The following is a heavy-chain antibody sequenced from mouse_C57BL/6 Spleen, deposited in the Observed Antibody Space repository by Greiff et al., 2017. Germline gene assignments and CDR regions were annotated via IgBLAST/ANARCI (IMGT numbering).Heavy chain of an antibody. CDR2: ISGGGGNT. CDR1: GFTFSSYT. V-gene: IGHV5-9*01. D-gene: IGHD2-2*01. J-gene: IGHJ4*01. Sequence: EVKLMESGGGLVKPGGSLKLSCAASGFTFSSYTMSWVRQTPEKRLEWVATISGGGGNTYYPDSVKGRFTISRDNAKNTLYLQMSSLRSEDTALYYCARLYYGSYYYAMDYWGQGTSVTVSS. CDR3: ARLYYGSYYYAMDY.